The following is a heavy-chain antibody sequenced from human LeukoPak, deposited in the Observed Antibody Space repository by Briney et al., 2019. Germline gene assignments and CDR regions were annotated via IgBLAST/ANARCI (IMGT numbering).Heavy chain of an antibody. CDR3: ASDSRSYYGVDY. CDR1: GFTFSSYS. J-gene: IGHJ4*02. D-gene: IGHD1-26*01. Sequence: GGSLRLSCADSGFTFSSYSMNWVRQAPGKGLEWVSSISSSSSYIYYADSVKGRFTISRDNAKNSLYLQMDSLRAEDTAVYYCASDSRSYYGVDYWGQGTLVTVSS. CDR2: ISSSSSYI. V-gene: IGHV3-21*01.